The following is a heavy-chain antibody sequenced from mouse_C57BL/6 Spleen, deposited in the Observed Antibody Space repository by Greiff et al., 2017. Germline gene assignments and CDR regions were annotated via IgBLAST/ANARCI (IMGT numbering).Heavy chain of an antibody. CDR1: GYSFTGYY. D-gene: IGHD1-1*01. J-gene: IGHJ3*01. CDR2: INPSTGGT. Sequence: EVKLMESGPELVKPGASVKISCKASGYSFTGYYTNWVKQSPEKSLEWIGEINPSTGGTTYNQKFKAKATLTVDNSSSTAYMQLKSLTSEDSAVYYGVYYGSRCDGVSGLDDWGQGTLVTVSA. V-gene: IGHV1-42*01. CDR3: VYYGSRCDGVSGLDD.